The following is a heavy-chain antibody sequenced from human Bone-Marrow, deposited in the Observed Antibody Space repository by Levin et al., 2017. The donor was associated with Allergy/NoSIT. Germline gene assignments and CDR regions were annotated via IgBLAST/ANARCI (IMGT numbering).Heavy chain of an antibody. CDR2: IYYSGST. Sequence: SQTLSLTCTVSGGSISSSYWSWIRQPPGKGLEWIGYIYYSGSTNYNPSLKSRVSISADTSKNQFSLKLSSVTAADTAVYYCARDLGYCSSTSCYAWFDPWGQGTLVTVSS. J-gene: IGHJ5*02. CDR1: GGSISSSY. D-gene: IGHD2-2*01. CDR3: ARDLGYCSSTSCYAWFDP. V-gene: IGHV4-59*01.